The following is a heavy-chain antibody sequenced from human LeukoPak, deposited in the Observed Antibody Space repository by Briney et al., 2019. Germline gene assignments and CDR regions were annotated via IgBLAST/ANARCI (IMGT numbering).Heavy chain of an antibody. CDR3: AKILSGIGGQRVAYFDY. CDR2: ISGTDGGT. D-gene: IGHD2-15*01. Sequence: GGSLRLSCVASGFTFRNYAMTWVRQAPGKGLQWVSLISGTDGGTYYADSVKGRFTISRDNSKNTLYLQMKTLRVEDTAVYYCAKILSGIGGQRVAYFDYWGQGTLVTVSS. CDR1: GFTFRNYA. V-gene: IGHV3-23*01. J-gene: IGHJ4*02.